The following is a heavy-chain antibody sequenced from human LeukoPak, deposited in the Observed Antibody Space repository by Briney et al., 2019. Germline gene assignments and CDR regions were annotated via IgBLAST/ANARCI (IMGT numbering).Heavy chain of an antibody. Sequence: GGSLRLSCAASGFTFSSYWMHWVRQAPGKGLVWVSRINTDGSSTSYADSVKGRFTISRDNSKNTLYLQMNSLRAEDTAVYYCAKVFGIAVAGSRWFDPWAREPWSPSPQ. J-gene: IGHJ5*02. CDR3: AKVFGIAVAGSRWFDP. CDR1: GFTFSSYW. V-gene: IGHV3-74*01. CDR2: INTDGSST. D-gene: IGHD6-19*01.